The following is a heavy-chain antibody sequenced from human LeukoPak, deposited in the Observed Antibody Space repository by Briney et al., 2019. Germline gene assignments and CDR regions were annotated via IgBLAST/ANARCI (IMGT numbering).Heavy chain of an antibody. J-gene: IGHJ4*02. CDR1: GYSFTSYW. D-gene: IGHD2-2*01. Sequence: GESLKISCKGSGYSFTSYWIGWGRQMPGKGLEWMGIIYPGDSDTRYSPSFQGQVTISADKSISTAYLQWSSLKASDTAMYYCARHRGRYCSSTSCYCDYWGQGTLVTVSS. CDR3: ARHRGRYCSSTSCYCDY. V-gene: IGHV5-51*01. CDR2: IYPGDSDT.